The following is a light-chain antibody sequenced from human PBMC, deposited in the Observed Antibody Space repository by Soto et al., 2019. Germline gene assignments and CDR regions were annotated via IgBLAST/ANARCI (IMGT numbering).Light chain of an antibody. CDR2: GAS. J-gene: IGKJ1*01. CDR3: QQYGDLPWT. CDR1: QSVSSSY. Sequence: ALTQSPGTLSSSPGEGATLSCRASQSVSSSYLAWYQQKPGQAPRLLIYGASSRATGIPDRFSGSGSGTDFTLTINRLEPEDFAVYYCQQYGDLPWTFGQGTKVEI. V-gene: IGKV3-20*01.